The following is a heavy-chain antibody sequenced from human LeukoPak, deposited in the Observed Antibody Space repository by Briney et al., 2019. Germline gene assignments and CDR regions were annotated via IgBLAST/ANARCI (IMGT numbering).Heavy chain of an antibody. J-gene: IGHJ3*02. V-gene: IGHV3-30-3*01. D-gene: IGHD5-24*01. CDR2: ISYDGSNK. CDR1: GFTFSSYA. CDR3: ARLAVWLQFRWSAFDI. Sequence: GSLRLSCAASGFTFSSYAIHWVRQAPGKGLEWVAVISYDGSNKYYADSVKGRFTISRDDAKNSLYLQMNSLRAEDTAVYYCARLAVWLQFRWSAFDIWGQGTMVTVSS.